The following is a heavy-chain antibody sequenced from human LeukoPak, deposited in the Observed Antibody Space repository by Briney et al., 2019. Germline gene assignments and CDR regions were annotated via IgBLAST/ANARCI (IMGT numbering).Heavy chain of an antibody. D-gene: IGHD6-13*01. CDR1: GGSISSDSYY. CDR2: IYYSGST. CDR3: ARVTGYMAEDFFDY. J-gene: IGHJ4*02. V-gene: IGHV4-39*07. Sequence: PSETLSLTCTVSGGSISSDSYYWGWIRQPPGKGLEWIGSIYYSGSTYYNPSLKSRVTISVDTSKNQFSLKVSSVTAADTAVYYCARVTGYMAEDFFDYWGQGTLVTVSS.